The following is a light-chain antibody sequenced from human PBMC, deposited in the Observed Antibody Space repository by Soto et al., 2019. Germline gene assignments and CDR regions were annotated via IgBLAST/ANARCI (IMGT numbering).Light chain of an antibody. J-gene: IGLJ1*01. Sequence: QSALSQPASMSGSPGQSITIPCTGASSDIGLYNYVSWYQHHPGKAPKLLISEVNIRPSGLSYRFSASKAGNTASLTISGRQPEDDADYYCSCLSTTSTTVVFGTGTKLTVL. V-gene: IGLV2-14*01. CDR3: SCLSTTSTTVV. CDR1: SSDIGLYNY. CDR2: EVN.